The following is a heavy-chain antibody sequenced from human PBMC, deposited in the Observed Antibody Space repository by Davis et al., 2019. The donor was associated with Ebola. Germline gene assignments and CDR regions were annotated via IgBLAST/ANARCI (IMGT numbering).Heavy chain of an antibody. CDR3: ARRSPYGAYEGGWYFDL. CDR2: IYTGDSDT. CDR1: GNSFTSYW. V-gene: IGHV5-51*01. J-gene: IGHJ2*01. Sequence: GGSLRLSCKDSGNSFTSYWIGWVRQMPGKGLEWMGIIYTGDSDTRYSPSFRGQVTISADKSIRTAYLQWSSLKASDTAMYYCARRSPYGAYEGGWYFDLWGRGTLVTVSS. D-gene: IGHD4-17*01.